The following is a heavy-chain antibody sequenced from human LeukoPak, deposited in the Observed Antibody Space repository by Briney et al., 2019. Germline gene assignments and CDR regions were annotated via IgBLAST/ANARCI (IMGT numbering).Heavy chain of an antibody. CDR3: TRVVNGGHFDY. Sequence: SETLSLTCSVSGASIKDYYWPWIRQPPGKGREWMGYVYHTGTPGYPPSLKSRVAMSLDTSKNQASLKLRSVTAADTAVYFCTRVVNGGHFDYWGQGTLVTVSS. CDR2: VYHTGTP. J-gene: IGHJ4*02. D-gene: IGHD2-8*01. CDR1: GASIKDYY. V-gene: IGHV4-59*13.